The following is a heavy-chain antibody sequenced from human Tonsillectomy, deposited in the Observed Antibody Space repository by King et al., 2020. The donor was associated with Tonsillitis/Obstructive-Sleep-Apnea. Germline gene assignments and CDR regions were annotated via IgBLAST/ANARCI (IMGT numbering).Heavy chain of an antibody. CDR3: AREGSSWFYYYYYMDV. J-gene: IGHJ6*03. V-gene: IGHV7-4-1*02. Sequence: VQLVQSGSELKKPGASVKVSCKASGYPFTTYAMNWVRQAPGQGLEWMGWINTNTGNPTYAQGFTGRFGFSLDTSVSTAYLQISSLQAEDTAVYYCAREGSSWFYYYYYMDVWGTGTTVTVSS. D-gene: IGHD6-13*01. CDR1: GYPFTTYA. CDR2: INTNTGNP.